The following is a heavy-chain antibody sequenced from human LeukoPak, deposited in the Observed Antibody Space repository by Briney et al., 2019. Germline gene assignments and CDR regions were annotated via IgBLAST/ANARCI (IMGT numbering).Heavy chain of an antibody. CDR1: GYTFTTYG. CDR2: ISAYNGNT. Sequence: APVKVSCTASGYTFTTYGISWVRQAPGQGLEWMGWISAYNGNTNYAQKLQGRVTMTTDTSTSTAYMELRSLRSDDTAVYYCARVIVGATTADYWGQGTLVTVSS. CDR3: ARVIVGATTADY. J-gene: IGHJ4*02. D-gene: IGHD1-26*01. V-gene: IGHV1-18*01.